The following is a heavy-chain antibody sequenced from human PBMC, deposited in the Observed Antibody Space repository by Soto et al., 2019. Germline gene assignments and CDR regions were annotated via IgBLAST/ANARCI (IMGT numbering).Heavy chain of an antibody. CDR2: IYPGDSDT. V-gene: IGHV5-51*01. J-gene: IGHJ1*01. Sequence: GESLKISCKGSGYSFTSYWIGWVRQMPGKGLEWMGIIYPGDSDTRYSPSFQGQVTISADKSISTAYLQWSSLKASDTAMYYCATTPSGSSGYYGEYFQHWGQGTLVTVSS. CDR3: ATTPSGSSGYYGEYFQH. CDR1: GYSFTSYW. D-gene: IGHD3-22*01.